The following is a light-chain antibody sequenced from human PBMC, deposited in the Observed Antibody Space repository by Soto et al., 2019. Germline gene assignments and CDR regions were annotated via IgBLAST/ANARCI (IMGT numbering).Light chain of an antibody. CDR3: QQGASFPLS. CDR2: AAS. CDR1: EYIGTW. Sequence: DIQMTQSPSSVSASVGDTVTITCRASEYIGTWLAWYQQKPGKAPNLLISAASSLQSGVPTGFSGSGSGTDFTLTISSLQPEDFATYFCQQGASFPLSFGGGTKVEIK. V-gene: IGKV1-12*01. J-gene: IGKJ4*01.